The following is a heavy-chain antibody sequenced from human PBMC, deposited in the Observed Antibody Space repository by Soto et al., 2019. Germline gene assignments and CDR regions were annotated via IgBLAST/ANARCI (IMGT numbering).Heavy chain of an antibody. CDR2: IYWDDDK. CDR1: GFSLSTSGEG. V-gene: IGHV2-5*02. Sequence: SGPTLVNPTQPLTLPCTFSGFSLSTSGEGVGWIRQPPGKALECLVVIYWDDDKRYSPSLKSRLTITKDTSKNQVVLTMTNMDPVDTATYYCAHRGSAAAGLIDAFDIWGQGTMVTVSS. CDR3: AHRGSAAAGLIDAFDI. J-gene: IGHJ3*02. D-gene: IGHD6-13*01.